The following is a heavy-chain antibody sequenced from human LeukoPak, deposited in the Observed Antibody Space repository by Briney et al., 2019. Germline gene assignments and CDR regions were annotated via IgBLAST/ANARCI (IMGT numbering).Heavy chain of an antibody. CDR3: ARHYSSGWYSDY. V-gene: IGHV5-51*01. CDR2: IYPGDSDT. J-gene: IGHJ4*02. CDR1: GYSFSNYW. Sequence: GESLKISCQASGYSFSNYWIGWVRQMPGKGLEWMGIIYPGDSDTRYSPSFQGQVTISADKSISTAYLQWSSLKASDTAMYYCARHYSSGWYSDYWGQGTLVTVSS. D-gene: IGHD6-19*01.